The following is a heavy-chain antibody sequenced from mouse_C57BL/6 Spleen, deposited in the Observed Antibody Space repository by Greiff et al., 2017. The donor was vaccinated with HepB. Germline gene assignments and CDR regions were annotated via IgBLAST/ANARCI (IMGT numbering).Heavy chain of an antibody. CDR3: ATTVVLGDAMDY. CDR2: ISSGSSTI. D-gene: IGHD1-1*01. J-gene: IGHJ4*01. V-gene: IGHV5-17*01. Sequence: DVMLVESGGGLVKPGGSLKLSCAASGFTFSDYGMHWVRQAPEKGLEWVAYISSGSSTIYYADTVKGRFTISRDNAKNTLFLQMTSLRSEDTAMYYCATTVVLGDAMDYWGQGTSVTVSS. CDR1: GFTFSDYG.